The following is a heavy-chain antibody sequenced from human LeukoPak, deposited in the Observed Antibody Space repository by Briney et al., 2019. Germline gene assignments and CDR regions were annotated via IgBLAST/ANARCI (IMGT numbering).Heavy chain of an antibody. CDR2: INPSGGST. V-gene: IGHV1-46*01. Sequence: ASVKVSCKASGYTFTSYYMHWVRQAPGQGLEWMGIINPSGGSTSYAQKFQGRVTMTRNTSISTAYMELSSLRSEDTAVYYCARGRMDVLLWFGEPTGWFDPWGQGTLVTVSS. CDR3: ARGRMDVLLWFGEPTGWFDP. CDR1: GYTFTSYY. J-gene: IGHJ5*02. D-gene: IGHD3-10*01.